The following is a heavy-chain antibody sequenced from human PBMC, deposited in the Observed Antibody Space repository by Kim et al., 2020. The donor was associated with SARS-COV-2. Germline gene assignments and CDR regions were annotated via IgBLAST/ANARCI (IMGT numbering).Heavy chain of an antibody. Sequence: GRTYYNPSLKSRVTISVDTSKNQFSLKLSSVTAADTAVYYCARDGAAASYWGQGTLVTVSS. J-gene: IGHJ4*02. CDR2: GRT. CDR3: ARDGAAASY. V-gene: IGHV4-31*02. D-gene: IGHD6-13*01.